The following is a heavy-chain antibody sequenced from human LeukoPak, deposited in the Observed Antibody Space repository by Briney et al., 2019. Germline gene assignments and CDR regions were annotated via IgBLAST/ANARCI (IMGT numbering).Heavy chain of an antibody. D-gene: IGHD3-10*01. CDR3: ARSGGYFDL. CDR2: INHTGGT. CDR1: GFSFSSYG. Sequence: GSLRLSCAASGFSFSSYGMSWVRQAPGKGLEWIGEINHTGGTNYNPSLKSRLTISVDTSKNQFSLKLSSVTAADTAVYYCARSGGYFDLWGRGTLVTVSS. V-gene: IGHV4-34*01. J-gene: IGHJ2*01.